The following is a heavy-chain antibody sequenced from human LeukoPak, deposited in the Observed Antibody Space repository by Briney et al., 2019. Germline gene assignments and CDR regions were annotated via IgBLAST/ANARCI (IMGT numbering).Heavy chain of an antibody. CDR1: GGTFSSYA. Sequence: SVKVSCKASGGTFSSYAISWVRQAPGQGLEWMGGIIPIFGTANYAQKSQGRVTITADKSTSTAYMELSSLRSEDTAVYYCAREGIAATGSNDYWGQGTLVTVSS. CDR3: AREGIAATGSNDY. D-gene: IGHD2-15*01. J-gene: IGHJ4*02. CDR2: IIPIFGTA. V-gene: IGHV1-69*06.